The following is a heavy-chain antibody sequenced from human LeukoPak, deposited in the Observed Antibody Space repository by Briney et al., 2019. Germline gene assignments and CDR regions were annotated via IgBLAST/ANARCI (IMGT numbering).Heavy chain of an antibody. V-gene: IGHV3-49*04. CDR2: IRSKAYGGTT. CDR1: GFTFGEYA. CDR3: TRAAGGMAVGYFDY. D-gene: IGHD5-24*01. J-gene: IGHJ4*02. Sequence: GGSLRLSCTTSGFTFGEYAMSWVRQAPGKGLEWVGFIRSKAYGGTTEYAASVKGRFTVSRDDSKSIAYLQMNSLKTEDTAVYYCTRAAGGMAVGYFDYWGQGILVTVSS.